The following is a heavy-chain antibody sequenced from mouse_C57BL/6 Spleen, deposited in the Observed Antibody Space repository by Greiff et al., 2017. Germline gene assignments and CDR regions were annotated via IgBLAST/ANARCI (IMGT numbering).Heavy chain of an antibody. V-gene: IGHV5-4*01. J-gene: IGHJ3*01. CDR2: ISDGGSYT. CDR1: GFPFSSYA. CDR3: ARDSSGYVRFAY. Sequence: EVKLVESGGGLVKPGGSLKLSCAASGFPFSSYAMSWVRHTPEKRLEWVATISDGGSYTYYPDNVKGRFTISRDNAKNNLYLQMIHLKSEDTAMYYCARDSSGYVRFAYWGQGTLVTVSA. D-gene: IGHD3-2*02.